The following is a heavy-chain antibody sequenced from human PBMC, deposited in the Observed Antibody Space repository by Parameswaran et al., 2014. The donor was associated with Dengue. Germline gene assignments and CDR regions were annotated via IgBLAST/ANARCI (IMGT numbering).Heavy chain of an antibody. V-gene: IGHV3-7*01. J-gene: IGHJ4*02. CDR3: ARDSGSYYNPPDY. Sequence: VRQMPGKGLEWVANIKQDGSEKYYVDSVKGRFTISRDNAKNSLYLQMNSLRAEDTAVYYCARDSGSYYNPPDYWGQGTLVTVSS. CDR2: IKQDGSEK. D-gene: IGHD3-10*01.